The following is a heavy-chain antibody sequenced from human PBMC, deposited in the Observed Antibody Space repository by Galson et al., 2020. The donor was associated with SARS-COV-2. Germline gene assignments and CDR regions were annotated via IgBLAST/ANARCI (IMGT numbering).Heavy chain of an antibody. CDR1: GYTFTSYD. Sequence: GESLKISCKASGYTFTSYDINWVRQATGQGLEWMGWMNPNSGNTGYAQKFQGRVTMTRNTSISTAYMELSSLRSEDTAVYYCARGHFWSGYPPDYWGQGTLVTVSS. D-gene: IGHD3-3*02. CDR3: ARGHFWSGYPPDY. J-gene: IGHJ4*02. V-gene: IGHV1-8*01. CDR2: MNPNSGNT.